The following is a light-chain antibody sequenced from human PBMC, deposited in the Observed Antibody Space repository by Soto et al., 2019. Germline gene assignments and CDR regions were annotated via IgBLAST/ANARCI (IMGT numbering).Light chain of an antibody. Sequence: VLTQSPGALSVSPGETVTLSCRASQHVDSNSLAGYHHKPGLAPRLLIFGASTRASRIPDRFSGSGSRTDFTLTISRLEPEDSGLYYCQQYVASPLTFGGGTRVEMK. CDR1: QHVDSNS. V-gene: IGKV3-20*01. J-gene: IGKJ4*01. CDR2: GAS. CDR3: QQYVASPLT.